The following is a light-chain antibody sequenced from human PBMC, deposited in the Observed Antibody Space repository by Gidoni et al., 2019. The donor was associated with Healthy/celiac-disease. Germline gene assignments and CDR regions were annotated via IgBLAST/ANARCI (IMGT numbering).Light chain of an antibody. J-gene: IGKJ2*01. CDR3: QQYNNWPYT. CDR1: QSVSSN. Sequence: EIVMTHSPATLSVSPGESATLSCRASQSVSSNLAWYQQKPGQAPRPLIYGASTRATGIPARCSGSGSGTEFTLTISSLQSEEFAVYYCQQYNNWPYTFXXXTKLEIK. V-gene: IGKV3-15*01. CDR2: GAS.